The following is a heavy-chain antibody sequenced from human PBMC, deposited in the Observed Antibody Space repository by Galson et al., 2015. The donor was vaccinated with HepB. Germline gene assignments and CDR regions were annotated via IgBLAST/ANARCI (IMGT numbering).Heavy chain of an antibody. J-gene: IGHJ3*02. CDR2: INPNSGGT. D-gene: IGHD2-2*01. CDR1: GYTFTGYY. CDR3: ARDLFVVVPAAHDDAFDI. V-gene: IGHV1-2*02. Sequence: SVKVSCKASGYTFTGYYMHWVRQAPGQGLEWMGWINPNSGGTNYAQKFQGRVTMTRDTSISTAYMELSRLRSDDTAVYYCARDLFVVVPAAHDDAFDIWGQGTMVTVSS.